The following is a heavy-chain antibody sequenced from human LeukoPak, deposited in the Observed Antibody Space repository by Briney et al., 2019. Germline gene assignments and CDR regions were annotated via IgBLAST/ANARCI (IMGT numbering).Heavy chain of an antibody. CDR3: ARRGIVGAQADY. J-gene: IGHJ4*02. CDR1: GYTFTGYY. V-gene: IGHV1-2*02. CDR2: INPNSGGT. D-gene: IGHD1-26*01. Sequence: ASVKVSCKASGYTFTGYYMHWVRQAPGQGLEWMGWINPNSGGTNYAQKFQGRVTMTRDTSISTAYMELSRLRSDDTAVYYCARRGIVGAQADYWGQRTLVTVSS.